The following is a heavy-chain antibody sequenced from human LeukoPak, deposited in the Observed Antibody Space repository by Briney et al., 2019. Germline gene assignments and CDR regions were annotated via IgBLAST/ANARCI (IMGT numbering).Heavy chain of an antibody. J-gene: IGHJ4*02. Sequence: GGSLRLSCAASGFTFSSYGMHWVRQAPGKGLEWVAVISYDGSNKYYADSVKGRFTISRDNSKNTLYLQMNSLRAEDTAVYYCARDNPNYYGSGDYWGQGTLVTVSS. D-gene: IGHD3-10*01. CDR3: ARDNPNYYGSGDY. CDR1: GFTFSSYG. CDR2: ISYDGSNK. V-gene: IGHV3-30*03.